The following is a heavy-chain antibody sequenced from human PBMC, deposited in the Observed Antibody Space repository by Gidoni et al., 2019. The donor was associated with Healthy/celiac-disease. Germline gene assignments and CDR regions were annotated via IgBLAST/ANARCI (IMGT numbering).Heavy chain of an antibody. J-gene: IGHJ4*02. Sequence: QVQLQESGPGLVKPSETLSLTCTVSGGSISSYYWSWIRQPPGKGLEWIGYIYYSGSTNYNPYLKSRVTISVDTSKNQFSLKLSSVTAADTAVYYCAREDYDILTGYHGGFDYWGQGTLVTVSS. CDR1: GGSISSYY. D-gene: IGHD3-9*01. CDR3: AREDYDILTGYHGGFDY. V-gene: IGHV4-59*01. CDR2: IYYSGST.